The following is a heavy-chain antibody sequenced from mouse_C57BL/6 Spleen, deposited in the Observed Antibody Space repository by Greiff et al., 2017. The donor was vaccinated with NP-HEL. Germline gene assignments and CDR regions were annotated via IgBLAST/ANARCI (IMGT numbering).Heavy chain of an antibody. J-gene: IGHJ4*01. CDR1: GYTFTDYE. V-gene: IGHV1-15*01. D-gene: IGHD1-1*01. Sequence: QVQLQQSGAELVRPGASVTLSCKASGYTFTDYEMHWVKQTPVHGLEWIGAIDPETGGTAYNQKFKGKAILTADKSSSTAYMELRSLTSEDSAVYYCTRKESLLQGPMDYWGQGTSVTVSS. CDR2: IDPETGGT. CDR3: TRKESLLQGPMDY.